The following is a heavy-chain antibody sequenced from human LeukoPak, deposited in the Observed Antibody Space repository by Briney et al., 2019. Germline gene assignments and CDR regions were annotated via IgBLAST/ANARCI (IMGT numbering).Heavy chain of an antibody. V-gene: IGHV1-2*02. J-gene: IGHJ4*02. CDR2: INPNSGGT. Sequence: ASVKVSCKASGYTFTGYYMHWVRQAPGQGLEWMGWINPNSGGTNYAQKFQGRVTMTRDTSISTAYMELSRLRSDDTAVYYCARRRGLTLLYYFDYWGQGTLVTVSS. CDR3: ARRRGLTLLYYFDY. D-gene: IGHD1-14*01. CDR1: GYTFTGYY.